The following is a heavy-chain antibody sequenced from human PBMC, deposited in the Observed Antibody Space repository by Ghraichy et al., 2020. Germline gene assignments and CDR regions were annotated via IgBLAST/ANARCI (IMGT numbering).Heavy chain of an antibody. Sequence: GGSLRLSCAASGFTFSSYAMSWVRQAPGKGLEWVSAISGSGGSTYYADSVKGRFTISRDNSKNTLYLQMNSLRADDTAVYYCAAGYCSSTSCFNYYYYGMDVWGQGTTVTVSS. V-gene: IGHV3-23*01. D-gene: IGHD2-2*01. CDR2: ISGSGGST. CDR3: AAGYCSSTSCFNYYYYGMDV. CDR1: GFTFSSYA. J-gene: IGHJ6*02.